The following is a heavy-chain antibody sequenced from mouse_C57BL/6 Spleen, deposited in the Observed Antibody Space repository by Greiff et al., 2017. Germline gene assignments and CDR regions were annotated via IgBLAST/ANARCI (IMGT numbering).Heavy chain of an antibody. CDR1: GYTFTEYT. J-gene: IGHJ1*03. Sequence: QVQLQQSGAELVKPGASVKLSCTASGYTFTEYTIHWVKQRSGPGLVWIGWFYPGSGSIKYNEKFKDQATLTAVKSSSTVYMELSRLTSEDSAVXFCARNEERSSFYYGSSYGYFDVWGTGTTVTVSS. CDR2: FYPGSGSI. CDR3: ARNEERSSFYYGSSYGYFDV. V-gene: IGHV1-62-2*01. D-gene: IGHD1-1*01.